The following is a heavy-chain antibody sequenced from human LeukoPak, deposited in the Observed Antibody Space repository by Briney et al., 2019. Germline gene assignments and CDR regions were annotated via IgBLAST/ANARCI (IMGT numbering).Heavy chain of an antibody. Sequence: PGGSLRLSCAASGFTFSSYSMSWVRQAPGKGLEWVANIKQDGSEKYYVDSVKGRFTISRDNAKNSLYLQMNSLRAEDTAVYYCAGGYGDEDLDYWGQGTLVTVSS. CDR2: IKQDGSEK. J-gene: IGHJ4*02. V-gene: IGHV3-7*01. CDR3: AGGYGDEDLDY. D-gene: IGHD4-17*01. CDR1: GFTFSSYS.